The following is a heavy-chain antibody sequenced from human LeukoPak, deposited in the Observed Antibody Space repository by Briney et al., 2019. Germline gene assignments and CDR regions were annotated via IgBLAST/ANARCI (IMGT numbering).Heavy chain of an antibody. Sequence: GGSLRLSCAASGFTFSRYGMVWVRQAPGKGLEYVSGITSNGGTTYYGNSVKGRFTISRDNSKDTLYLQMGSVRTEDMAVYYCARGIRWASDYWGQGTLVTVAS. V-gene: IGHV3-64*01. CDR1: GFTFSRYG. J-gene: IGHJ4*02. CDR2: ITSNGGTT. D-gene: IGHD4-23*01. CDR3: ARGIRWASDY.